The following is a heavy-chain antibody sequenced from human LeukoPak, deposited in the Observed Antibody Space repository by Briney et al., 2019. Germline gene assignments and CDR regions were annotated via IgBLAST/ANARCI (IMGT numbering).Heavy chain of an antibody. CDR1: GYTFTNYW. D-gene: IGHD3-10*01. Sequence: GESLKISCEGSGYTFTNYWIGWVRQAPGQGLEWMGWISAYNGNTNYAQKLQGRVTMTTDTSTSTAYMELRSLRSDDTAVYYCARVVLDTMVRGVPKEEDYWGQGTLVTVSS. J-gene: IGHJ4*02. CDR3: ARVVLDTMVRGVPKEEDY. CDR2: ISAYNGNT. V-gene: IGHV1-18*04.